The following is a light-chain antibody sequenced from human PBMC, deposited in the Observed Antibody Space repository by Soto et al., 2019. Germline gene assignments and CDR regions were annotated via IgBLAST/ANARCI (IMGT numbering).Light chain of an antibody. Sequence: QSVLTQPPSVSGAPGQRVTISCTGSSSNIGAGYDVQWYQQIPGTAPRLLIHGNNNRPSGVPDRFSGSKSGTSASLAITGLQAEDEADYYCQSYDDSLSGARVFGAGTKLTVL. CDR1: SSNIGAGYD. J-gene: IGLJ1*01. CDR2: GNN. V-gene: IGLV1-40*01. CDR3: QSYDDSLSGARV.